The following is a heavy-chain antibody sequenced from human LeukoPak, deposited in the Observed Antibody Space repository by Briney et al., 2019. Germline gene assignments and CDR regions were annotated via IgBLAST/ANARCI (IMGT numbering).Heavy chain of an antibody. D-gene: IGHD5-12*01. CDR3: ATGGYSGYGGDY. Sequence: PGGSLRLSCAASGFIFSSYAMSWVRQAPGKGLEWVSAISGSGGSTYYADSVKGRFTISRDNSKNTLYLQMNSLRAEDTAVYYCATGGYSGYGGDYWGQGTLVTVSS. CDR2: ISGSGGST. J-gene: IGHJ4*02. CDR1: GFIFSSYA. V-gene: IGHV3-23*01.